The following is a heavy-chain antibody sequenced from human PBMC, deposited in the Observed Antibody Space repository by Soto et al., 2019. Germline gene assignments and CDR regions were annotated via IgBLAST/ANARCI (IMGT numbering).Heavy chain of an antibody. V-gene: IGHV4-34*01. CDR3: ARDSSGWPFDY. CDR2: INHSGST. Sequence: QVQLQQWGAGLLKPSETLSLTCAVYGGSFSGYYWSWIRQPPGKGLEWIGEINHSGSTNYNPSLKSRVTISVDTSKHQFSLKLSSVTAADTAVYYCARDSSGWPFDYWGQGTLVTVSS. D-gene: IGHD6-19*01. J-gene: IGHJ4*02. CDR1: GGSFSGYY.